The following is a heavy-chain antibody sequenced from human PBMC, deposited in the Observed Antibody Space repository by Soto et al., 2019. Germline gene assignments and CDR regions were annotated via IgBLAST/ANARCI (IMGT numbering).Heavy chain of an antibody. Sequence: KTSETLSLTCTVSGGSISSGGYYWSWIRQHPGKGLEWIGYIYYSGSTYYNPSLKSRVTISVDTSKNQFSLKLSSVTAADTAVYYCARGQCSSTSCYPYYYYYYGMDVWGQGTTVTVSS. CDR3: ARGQCSSTSCYPYYYYYYGMDV. V-gene: IGHV4-31*03. D-gene: IGHD2-2*01. CDR1: GGSISSGGYY. J-gene: IGHJ6*02. CDR2: IYYSGST.